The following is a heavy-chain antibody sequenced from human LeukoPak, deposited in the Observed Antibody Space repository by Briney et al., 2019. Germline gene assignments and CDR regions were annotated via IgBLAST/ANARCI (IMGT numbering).Heavy chain of an antibody. J-gene: IGHJ4*02. D-gene: IGHD4/OR15-4a*01. V-gene: IGHV1-2*02. CDR2: INPNSGGT. CDR3: ARVSLGGFRVLDRYFDY. CDR1: GYTLTGYY. Sequence: GASVKVSCKASGYTLTGYYIHWVRQAPGQGLEWMGWINPNSGGTRYAQKFQGRVTMTRDTSISTAYMELSRLRSDDTAVFYCARVSLGGFRVLDRYFDYWGQGTLVTVSS.